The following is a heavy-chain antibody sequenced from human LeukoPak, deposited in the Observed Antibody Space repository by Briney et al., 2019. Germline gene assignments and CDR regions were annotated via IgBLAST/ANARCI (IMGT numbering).Heavy chain of an antibody. CDR1: GFTLSNVW. CDR3: TTDCVGATDFDY. V-gene: IGHV3-15*01. D-gene: IGHD1-26*01. J-gene: IGHJ4*02. Sequence: GGSLRLSCTASGFTLSNVWVSWVRRAPGRGLECVGRIKSKTDGGTTDYAAPVKGRFTISRDDSKNTLYLQMNSLKTEDTAVYYCTTDCVGATDFDYWGQGTLVTVSS. CDR2: IKSKTDGGTT.